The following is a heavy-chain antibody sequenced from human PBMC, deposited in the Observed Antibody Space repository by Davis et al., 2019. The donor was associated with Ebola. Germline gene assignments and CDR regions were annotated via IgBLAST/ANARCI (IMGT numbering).Heavy chain of an antibody. CDR3: ATKSRGVVGATTFDY. D-gene: IGHD1-26*01. Sequence: SVKVSCKASGGTFSSYAISWVRQAPGQGLEWMGGIIPIFGTANYAQKFQGRVTMTEDTSTDTAYMELSSLRSEDTAVYYCATKSRGVVGATTFDYWGQGTLVTVSS. V-gene: IGHV1-69*06. CDR1: GGTFSSYA. J-gene: IGHJ4*02. CDR2: IIPIFGTA.